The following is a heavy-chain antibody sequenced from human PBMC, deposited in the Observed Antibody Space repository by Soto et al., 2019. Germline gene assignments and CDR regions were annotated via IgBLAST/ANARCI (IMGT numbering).Heavy chain of an antibody. D-gene: IGHD1-1*01. V-gene: IGHV4-4*07. CDR3: VRDGTKTLRDWFDP. CDR2: IYATGTT. Sequence: SETLSLTCTVSGASISGFYWSWIRESAGKGLEWIGRIYATGTTDYNPSLKSRVMMSVDTSKKQFSLKLRSVTAADTAIYYCVRDGTKTLRDWFDPWGQGISVTVSS. CDR1: GASISGFY. J-gene: IGHJ5*02.